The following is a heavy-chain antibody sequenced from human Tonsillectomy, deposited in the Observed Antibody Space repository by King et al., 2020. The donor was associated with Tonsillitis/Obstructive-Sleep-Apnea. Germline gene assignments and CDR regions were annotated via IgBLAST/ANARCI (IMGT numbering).Heavy chain of an antibody. CDR3: ARDGEYSGYVP. J-gene: IGHJ4*02. Sequence: EVQLVESGGGLVQPGGSLRLSCAASGFTFSSYEMNWVRQAPGKGLEWVSYISSSGSTIYYADSVKGRFTISRDNAKNSLYLQMNSLRAEDTAVYYCARDGEYSGYVPWGQGTLVTVSS. D-gene: IGHD5-12*01. CDR2: ISSSGSTI. CDR1: GFTFSSYE. V-gene: IGHV3-48*03.